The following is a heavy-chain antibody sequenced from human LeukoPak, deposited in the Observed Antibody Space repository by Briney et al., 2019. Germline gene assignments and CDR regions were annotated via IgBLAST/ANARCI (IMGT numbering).Heavy chain of an antibody. V-gene: IGHV1-8*01. Sequence: ASVRVSCKASGYTFTSYDINWVRQAPGQGLEWMGWMKLNSGNTGYAQKFQGRVTMTRNTSISTAYMELSSLRSEDTAVYYCARPQLYDYVWGSYRSSFAFDIWGQGTMVTVSS. CDR2: MKLNSGNT. J-gene: IGHJ3*02. CDR3: ARPQLYDYVWGSYRSSFAFDI. D-gene: IGHD3-16*02. CDR1: GYTFTSYD.